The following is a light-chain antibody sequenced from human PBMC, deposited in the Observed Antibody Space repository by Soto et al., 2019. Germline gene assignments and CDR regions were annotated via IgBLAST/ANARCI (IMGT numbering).Light chain of an antibody. Sequence: EIVMTQSPATLSASPGETASLSCRASQSAGNFLAWCQQKPGQAPRLLIYYISTRATGIPARFSGSGSGTEFTLTINRLEPEDFAVYYCQQYGSSLWTFGQGTKVDIK. CDR3: QQYGSSLWT. CDR1: QSAGNF. CDR2: YIS. V-gene: IGKV3D-15*01. J-gene: IGKJ1*01.